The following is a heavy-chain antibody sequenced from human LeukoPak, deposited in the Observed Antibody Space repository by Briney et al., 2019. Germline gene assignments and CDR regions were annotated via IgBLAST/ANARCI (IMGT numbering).Heavy chain of an antibody. CDR2: IIPIFTTA. J-gene: IGHJ5*02. CDR3: ARSWFGELLPNWFDP. D-gene: IGHD3-10*01. V-gene: IGHV1-69*05. Sequence: SVKVSCKSSGGTFTDYGISWVRHAPGQGLEWMGRIIPIFTTANYAQKFQGRVTMTTDTSTSTAYMELRSLRSDDTAVYYCARSWFGELLPNWFDPWGQGTLVTVSS. CDR1: GGTFTDYG.